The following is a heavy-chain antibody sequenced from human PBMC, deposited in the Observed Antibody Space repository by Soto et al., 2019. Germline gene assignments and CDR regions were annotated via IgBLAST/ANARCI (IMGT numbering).Heavy chain of an antibody. CDR1: GFSLTTNGVG. D-gene: IGHD3-3*01. V-gene: IGHV2-5*02. J-gene: IGHJ4*02. CDR2: IYWDDDK. CDR3: ALCMDDENFPH. Sequence: QITLKESGPTLVTPTQTLTLTCTFSGFSLTTNGVGLAWIRQSPGKAPEWLPAIYWDDDKGYRPSLKSRLTITKDTSYDRVFLRMTHMDPIDSGTYYCALCMDDENFPHWGQGTLVTVSS.